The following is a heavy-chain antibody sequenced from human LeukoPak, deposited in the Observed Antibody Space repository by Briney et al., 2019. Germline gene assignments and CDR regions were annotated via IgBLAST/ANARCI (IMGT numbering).Heavy chain of an antibody. CDR1: GVTFSSYW. Sequence: GGSLRLSCAASGVTFSSYWMHWVRQAPGKGLVWVSRINSDGSSTSYADSVKGRFTISRDNAKNTLYLQMNSLRAEDTAVYYCARSQGYCSSTSCSDDAFEIWGQGTMVTVSS. CDR3: ARSQGYCSSTSCSDDAFEI. J-gene: IGHJ3*02. D-gene: IGHD2-2*01. V-gene: IGHV3-74*01. CDR2: INSDGSST.